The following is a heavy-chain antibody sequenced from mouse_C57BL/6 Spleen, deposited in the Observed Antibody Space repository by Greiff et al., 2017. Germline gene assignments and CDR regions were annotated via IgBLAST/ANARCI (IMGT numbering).Heavy chain of an antibody. V-gene: IGHV5-17*01. CDR3: ARGDYYGSSHWYVDV. J-gene: IGHJ1*03. CDR1: GFTFSDYG. CDR2: ISSGSSTI. D-gene: IGHD1-1*01. Sequence: EVKLVESGGGLVKPGGSLKLSCAASGFTFSDYGMHWVRQAPEKGLEWVAYISSGSSTIYYADTVKGRFTISRDNAKNTLFLQMTSLRSEDTAMYYCARGDYYGSSHWYVDVWGTGTTVTVSS.